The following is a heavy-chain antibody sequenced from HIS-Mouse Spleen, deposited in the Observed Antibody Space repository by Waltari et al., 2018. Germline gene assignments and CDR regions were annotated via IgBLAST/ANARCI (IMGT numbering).Heavy chain of an antibody. CDR2: ISYDGSNK. J-gene: IGHJ3*02. Sequence: QLQLQESGPGLVKPSETLSLTCTVSGGSISSSSYYWGWIRQPPGKGLEWVAVISYDGSNKYYADSVKGRFTISRDNSKNTLYLQMNSLRAEDTAVYYCARRDRIPRRAFDIWGQGTMVTVSS. D-gene: IGHD2-2*02. CDR1: GGSISSSS. CDR3: ARRDRIPRRAFDI. V-gene: IGHV3-30*03.